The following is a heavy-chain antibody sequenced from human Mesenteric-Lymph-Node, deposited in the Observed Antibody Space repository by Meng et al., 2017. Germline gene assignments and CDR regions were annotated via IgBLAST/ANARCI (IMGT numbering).Heavy chain of an antibody. Sequence: SETLSLTCAVSGGSFSGYYWSWIRQPPGKGLEGIGEINHSGSTNYNPSLKSRVTISVDTSKNQFSLKLSSVTAADTAVYYCARTYGDYVDVFDYWGQGTRVTVSS. J-gene: IGHJ4*02. CDR2: INHSGST. V-gene: IGHV4-34*01. CDR3: ARTYGDYVDVFDY. D-gene: IGHD4-17*01. CDR1: GGSFSGYY.